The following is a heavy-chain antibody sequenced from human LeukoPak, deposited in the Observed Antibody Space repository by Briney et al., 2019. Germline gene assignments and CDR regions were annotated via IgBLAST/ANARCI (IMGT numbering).Heavy chain of an antibody. D-gene: IGHD3-16*01. CDR2: MYYSGST. Sequence: PSETLSLTCTVSGGSISNYHWSWIRQPPGKGLEWIGYMYYSGSTNYNPSLKSRVTISVDTSKNQFSLKLSSVTAADTAVYHCARRGMGGVYYFDYWGQGTLVTVSS. CDR3: ARRGMGGVYYFDY. CDR1: GGSISNYH. J-gene: IGHJ4*02. V-gene: IGHV4-59*08.